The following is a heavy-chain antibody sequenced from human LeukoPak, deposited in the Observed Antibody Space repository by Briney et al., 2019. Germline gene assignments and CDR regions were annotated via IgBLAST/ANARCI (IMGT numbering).Heavy chain of an antibody. CDR1: GYNFNTFS. J-gene: IGHJ4*02. CDR2: INANNGKT. D-gene: IGHD3-16*02. V-gene: IGHV1-18*01. CDR3: SRDSTFGAVVDFNF. Sequence: ASVKVSCKASGYNFNTFSIAWVRQAPGQGLEWMGWINANNGKTHYAQEFHDGVTMTTDTSTNTAYLELRGLKSDDTAMYYCSRDSTFGAVVDFNFWGQGTLVTVSS.